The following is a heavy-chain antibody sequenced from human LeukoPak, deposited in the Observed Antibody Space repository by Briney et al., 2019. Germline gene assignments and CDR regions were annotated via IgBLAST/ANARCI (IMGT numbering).Heavy chain of an antibody. Sequence: GGSLRLSCAASGFTVSSSYMNWIRQDPGKGLEWVSAIYSGGNTCYADSVKGRFTISRDNSKNTLYLQMNSLRAEDTAVYYCARDGSNWGIYYWGQGTLVTVSS. J-gene: IGHJ4*02. V-gene: IGHV3-53*01. CDR2: IYSGGNT. CDR1: GFTVSSSY. CDR3: ARDGSNWGIYY. D-gene: IGHD6-13*01.